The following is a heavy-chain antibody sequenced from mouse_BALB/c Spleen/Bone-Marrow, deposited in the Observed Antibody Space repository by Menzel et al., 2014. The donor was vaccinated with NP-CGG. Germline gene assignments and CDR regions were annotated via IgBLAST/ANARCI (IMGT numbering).Heavy chain of an antibody. V-gene: IGHV14-3*02. CDR2: VDPANGNT. CDR1: GFNIKGTY. Sequence: EVKLQESGADLVKPGASVKLSCAASGFNIKGTYIHWVKQRPEQGLEWIGRVDPANGNTKYAPKFQGKVTITADTSSNTAYLRLSSLTSEDTAVYYCARRFGNSPRDSAMVNWGRGTSVTVSS. CDR3: ARRFGNSPRDSAMVN. J-gene: IGHJ4*01. D-gene: IGHD2-1*01.